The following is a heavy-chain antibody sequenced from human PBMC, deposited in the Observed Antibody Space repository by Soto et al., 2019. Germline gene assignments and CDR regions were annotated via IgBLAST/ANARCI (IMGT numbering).Heavy chain of an antibody. CDR2: ISPDGINN. Sequence: QVQLVESGGGVLQPGGSRRLSCAVSGFTFSDYGMQWVRQAPGKGLEWVAVISPDGINNYYPDSLRGRFTISRDNSKNTLYLQMSSLRGEDTAVYYCVKPSGWYPDYWGQGTHVTVSS. V-gene: IGHV3-30*18. J-gene: IGHJ4*02. CDR1: GFTFSDYG. CDR3: VKPSGWYPDY. D-gene: IGHD6-19*01.